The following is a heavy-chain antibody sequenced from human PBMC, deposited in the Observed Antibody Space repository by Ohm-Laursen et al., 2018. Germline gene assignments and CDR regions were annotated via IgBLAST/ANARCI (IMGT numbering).Heavy chain of an antibody. CDR2: IYCNGST. Sequence: GTLSLTCTVSGGSISSYYWSWIRQPPGKGLEWIGYIYCNGSTNYNPSLKSRVTISVDTSKNQFSLKLSSVTAADTAVYYCARAREWELLRADDAFDIWGQGTMVTVSS. V-gene: IGHV4-59*01. CDR1: GGSISSYY. D-gene: IGHD1-26*01. J-gene: IGHJ3*02. CDR3: ARAREWELLRADDAFDI.